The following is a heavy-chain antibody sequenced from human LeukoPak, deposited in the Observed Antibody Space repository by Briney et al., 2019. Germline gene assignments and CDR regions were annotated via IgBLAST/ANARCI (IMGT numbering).Heavy chain of an antibody. V-gene: IGHV1-69*01. CDR2: IITIFGTA. CDR3: ARVVPVYYYDSSGYHGKELDY. D-gene: IGHD3-22*01. CDR1: GGTFSIYA. J-gene: IGHJ4*02. Sequence: SVKVSCKASGGTFSIYAISWVRQAPEQGLEWMEGIITIFGTANYAQKVQGRVTITADESTSTAYMEVSSMRSEYTAVYYCARVVPVYYYDSSGYHGKELDYWGQGTMVTVS.